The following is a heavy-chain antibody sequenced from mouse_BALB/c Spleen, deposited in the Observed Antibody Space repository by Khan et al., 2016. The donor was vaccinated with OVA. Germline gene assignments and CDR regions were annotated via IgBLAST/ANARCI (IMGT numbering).Heavy chain of an antibody. CDR1: GYSFTDYT. CDR3: SRGGYGGLAY. D-gene: IGHD1-1*01. J-gene: IGHJ3*01. V-gene: IGHV1-18*01. Sequence: EVQLQQSGPELVKPGASVKISCKASGYSFTDYTMNWVKQSHGKNLEWIGLINPYNVGTNYNQKFKGKATFTVDKSYRTANMELLSLTSEDAAVYYCSRGGYGGLAYWGQGTLVTVSA. CDR2: INPYNVGT.